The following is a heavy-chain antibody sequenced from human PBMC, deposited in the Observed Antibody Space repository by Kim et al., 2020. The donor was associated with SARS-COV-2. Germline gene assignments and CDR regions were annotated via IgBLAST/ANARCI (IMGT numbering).Heavy chain of an antibody. J-gene: IGHJ4*02. Sequence: YNPSLKRRVTISVDTSKNQCSLKLSSVTAADTAVYYCARGLVAGSYYFDYWGQGTLVTVSS. V-gene: IGHV4-39*01. CDR3: ARGLVAGSYYFDY. D-gene: IGHD6-19*01.